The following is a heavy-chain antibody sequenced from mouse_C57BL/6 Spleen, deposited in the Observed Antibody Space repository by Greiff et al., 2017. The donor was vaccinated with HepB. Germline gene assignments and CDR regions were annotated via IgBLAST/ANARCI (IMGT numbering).Heavy chain of an antibody. D-gene: IGHD1-1*01. CDR3: ARESYYYGRDAMDY. J-gene: IGHJ4*01. CDR2: IYPGDGDT. CDR1: GYAFSSSW. V-gene: IGHV1-82*01. Sequence: QVQLQQSGPELVKPGASVKISCKASGYAFSSSWMNWVKQRPGKGLEWIGRIYPGDGDTNYNGKFKGKATLTADKSSSTAYMQLSSLTSEDSAVYFCARESYYYGRDAMDYWGQGTSVTVSS.